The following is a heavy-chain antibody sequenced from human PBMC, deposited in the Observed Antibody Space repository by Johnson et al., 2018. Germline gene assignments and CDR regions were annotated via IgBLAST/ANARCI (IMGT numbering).Heavy chain of an antibody. Sequence: EVQLLESGGGLVQPGGSLRLSCAASGVPFSSFWMHWVRQAPGKGLVWVSRISSDGSSTNYAVSVKGRFTISRDNAKTTPHLQVNRPSAEDPAVYYCARGDVSGGRYFQHWGQGTLVTVSS. CDR3: ARGDVSGGRYFQH. V-gene: IGHV3-74*01. CDR1: GVPFSSFW. D-gene: IGHD5-24*01. J-gene: IGHJ1*01. CDR2: ISSDGSST.